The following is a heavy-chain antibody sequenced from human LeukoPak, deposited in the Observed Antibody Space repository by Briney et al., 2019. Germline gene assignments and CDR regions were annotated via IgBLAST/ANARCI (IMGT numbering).Heavy chain of an antibody. Sequence: SETLSLTCTVSGGSISGHYWSWIRQPPGKGLEWIGYIYFTGSSNYNPSLKSRLTISVDTSKNQFSLKLTSVTAADTAVYYCARHREGLWLVPAVDYWGQGTLVTVSS. J-gene: IGHJ4*02. CDR1: GGSISGHY. V-gene: IGHV4-59*08. D-gene: IGHD6-19*01. CDR3: ARHREGLWLVPAVDY. CDR2: IYFTGSS.